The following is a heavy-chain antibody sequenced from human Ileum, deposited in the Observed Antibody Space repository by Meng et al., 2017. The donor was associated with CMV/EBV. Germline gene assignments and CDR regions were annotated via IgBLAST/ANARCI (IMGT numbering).Heavy chain of an antibody. J-gene: IGHJ4*02. D-gene: IGHD2-2*01. V-gene: IGHV1-2*02. CDR1: GYTFTGYY. CDR3: ARGLGLYCSSTSCPSYYFDY. CDR2: INPNSGGT. Sequence: ASVKVSCKASGYTFTGYYMHWVRQAPGQGLEWMGWINPNSGGTNYAQKFQGRVTMTRYTSISTAYMELSRLRSDDTAVYYCARGLGLYCSSTSCPSYYFDYWGQGTLVTVSS.